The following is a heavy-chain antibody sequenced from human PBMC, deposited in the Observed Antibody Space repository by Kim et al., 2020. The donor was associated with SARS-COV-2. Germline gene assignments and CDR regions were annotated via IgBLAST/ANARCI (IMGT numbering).Heavy chain of an antibody. J-gene: IGHJ3*02. CDR2: IYYSGST. D-gene: IGHD1-26*01. CDR1: GGSISSYY. V-gene: IGHV4-59*01. CDR3: ARGYSDPGDAFDI. Sequence: SETLSLTCTVSGGSISSYYWSWIRQPPGKGLEWIGYIYYSGSTNYNPSLKSRVTISVDTSKNQFSLKLSSVTAADTAVYYCARGYSDPGDAFDIWGQGTMVTVSS.